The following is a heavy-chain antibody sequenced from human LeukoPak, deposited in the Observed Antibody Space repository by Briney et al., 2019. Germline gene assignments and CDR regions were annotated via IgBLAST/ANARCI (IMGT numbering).Heavy chain of an antibody. V-gene: IGHV4-59*01. CDR1: GDSISTYY. D-gene: IGHD6-19*01. Sequence: PSETLSLTCTVSGDSISTYYWSWIRQPPGKGLEWIGYIYYRVTSDYNPSLKSRVTMSVDMSTRQISLKLSSVTAADTAVYYCARVGGGYSSYFDYWGQGTLVTVSS. J-gene: IGHJ4*02. CDR3: ARVGGGYSSYFDY. CDR2: IYYRVTS.